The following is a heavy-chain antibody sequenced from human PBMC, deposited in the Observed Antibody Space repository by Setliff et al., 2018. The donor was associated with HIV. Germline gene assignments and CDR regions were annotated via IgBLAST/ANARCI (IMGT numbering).Heavy chain of an antibody. J-gene: IGHJ4*02. CDR2: INPNSGAT. CDR3: ARDRYHYGSSGYVRYFDY. D-gene: IGHD3-22*01. V-gene: IGHV1-2*02. CDR1: GYTFNDYF. Sequence: ASVKVSCKSSGYTFNDYFIHWVRQVPGQGLEWMGWINPNSGATNYAQTFQGRVTMTRDTSVSKAYMELSRLRSDDAAVYYCARDRYHYGSSGYVRYFDYWGQGTLVTVSS.